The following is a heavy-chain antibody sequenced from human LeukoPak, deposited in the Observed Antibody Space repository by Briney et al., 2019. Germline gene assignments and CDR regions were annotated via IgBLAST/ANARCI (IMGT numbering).Heavy chain of an antibody. J-gene: IGHJ4*02. D-gene: IGHD5-24*01. V-gene: IGHV3-23*01. CDR3: AKREMAKSLDY. CDR2: ISGSGGCT. CDR1: GFTLSSYG. Sequence: GGSLRLSCAASGFTLSSYGMSWVRQAPGKGLEWVSAISGSGGCTYYADSVKGRFTISRDNSKNTLYLQMNSLRAEDTAVYYCAKREMAKSLDYWGQGTLVTVSS.